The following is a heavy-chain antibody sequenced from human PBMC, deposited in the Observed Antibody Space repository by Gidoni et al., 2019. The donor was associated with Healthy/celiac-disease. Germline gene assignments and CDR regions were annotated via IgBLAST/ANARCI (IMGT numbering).Heavy chain of an antibody. CDR3: ARDLYDFWSGYQLPYYYYGMDV. D-gene: IGHD3-3*01. Sequence: EVQLVESGGGLVKPGGSLRLSCAASGFPFSSYSMNWFRQAPGKGLGWVSSISSSSSYIYYADSVKGRFTISRDNAKNSLYLQMNSLRAEDTAVYYCARDLYDFWSGYQLPYYYYGMDVWGQGTTVTVSS. J-gene: IGHJ6*02. CDR2: ISSSSSYI. V-gene: IGHV3-21*01. CDR1: GFPFSSYS.